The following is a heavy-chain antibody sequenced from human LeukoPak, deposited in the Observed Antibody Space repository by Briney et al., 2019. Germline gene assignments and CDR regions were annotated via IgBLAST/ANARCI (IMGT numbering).Heavy chain of an antibody. V-gene: IGHV1-18*01. CDR3: ARDCSSTSCYLGRSRNAFDI. Sequence: ASVKVSCKASGYTFTSYGISWVRQAPGQGLEWMGWISAYNGNTNYAQKLQGRVTMTTDTSTSTAYMELRSLRSDDTAVYYCARDCSSTSCYLGRSRNAFDIWGQGTMATVSS. CDR2: ISAYNGNT. J-gene: IGHJ3*02. D-gene: IGHD2-2*01. CDR1: GYTFTSYG.